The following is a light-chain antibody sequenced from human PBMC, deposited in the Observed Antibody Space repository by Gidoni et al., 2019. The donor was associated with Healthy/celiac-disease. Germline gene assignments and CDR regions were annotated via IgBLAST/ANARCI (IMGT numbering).Light chain of an antibody. V-gene: IGKV1-39*01. CDR2: AAS. CDR3: QQSYSTPHT. J-gene: IGKJ4*01. Sequence: DIQMTQSASSLSASVGDRVTITCRASQSISSYLNWYQQKPGKAPKLLIYAASSLQSGVPSRFSGSGSGTDFTLTISSLQPEDFATYYCQQSYSTPHTFXGXTKVEIK. CDR1: QSISSY.